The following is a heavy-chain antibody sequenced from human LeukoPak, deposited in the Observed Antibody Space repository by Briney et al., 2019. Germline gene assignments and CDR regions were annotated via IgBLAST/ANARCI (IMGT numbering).Heavy chain of an antibody. Sequence: SKTLSLTCTVSGGSISSYYWNWIRQPPGKGLEWIGYIYYSGSTNYNPSLKSRVTISLDTSKNQFSLKLSSVTAADTAVYYCARGSSGWYSHLGYWGQGTLVTVSS. D-gene: IGHD6-19*01. CDR2: IYYSGST. CDR3: ARGSSGWYSHLGY. CDR1: GGSISSYY. J-gene: IGHJ4*02. V-gene: IGHV4-59*01.